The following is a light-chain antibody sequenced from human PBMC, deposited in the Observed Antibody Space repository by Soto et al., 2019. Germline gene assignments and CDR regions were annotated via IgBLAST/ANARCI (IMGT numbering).Light chain of an antibody. Sequence: ETVLTQSPGTVSLSPGERATLSCTTSQSVRSNYLAWYQQKPGQAPRLLIYGVFSRATGIPDRFSGSGSGTDSTLTISGLEPEDSAVYYCQHYDGSPRTFGQGTKLEI. CDR2: GVF. CDR1: QSVRSNY. CDR3: QHYDGSPRT. V-gene: IGKV3-20*01. J-gene: IGKJ2*01.